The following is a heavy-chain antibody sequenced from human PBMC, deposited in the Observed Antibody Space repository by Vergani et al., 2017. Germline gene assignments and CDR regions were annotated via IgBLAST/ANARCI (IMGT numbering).Heavy chain of an antibody. V-gene: IGHV3-23*01. D-gene: IGHD2-21*01. J-gene: IGHJ3*01. CDR1: GFTFIMHA. CDR3: ARDQLTGDLWGGPFDV. CDR2: LSASDRRT. Sequence: EVQLLESGGDLVQPGGSLRLSCAASGFTFIMHAMSWVRQAPGKGLEWVSTLSASDRRTHYADSVKGRFIISRDNSKNTLYLQMNSLRADDTAVYFCARDQLTGDLWGGPFDVWGQGTMVAVSS.